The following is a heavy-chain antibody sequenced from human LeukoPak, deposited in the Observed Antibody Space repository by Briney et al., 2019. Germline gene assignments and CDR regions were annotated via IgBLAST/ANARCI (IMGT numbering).Heavy chain of an antibody. Sequence: PSETLSLTCTVSGGSISSYYWSCIRQPPREGLGWSGDIYYSGDTNYNPSPKTRLTMSVDTSKNQFSLKLRSVTAADTAVYYCGRVTGYMIEDYFAYWGQGTLVTVSS. CDR1: GGSISSYY. J-gene: IGHJ4*02. V-gene: IGHV4-59*01. CDR2: IYYSGDT. CDR3: GRVTGYMIEDYFAY. D-gene: IGHD3-22*01.